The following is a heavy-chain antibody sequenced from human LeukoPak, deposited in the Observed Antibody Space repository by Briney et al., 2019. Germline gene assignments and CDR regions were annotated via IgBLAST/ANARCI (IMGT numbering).Heavy chain of an antibody. CDR1: GFTFSSYA. CDR3: AKWRGGELEPIFDY. J-gene: IGHJ4*02. D-gene: IGHD1-1*01. V-gene: IGHV3-23*01. CDR2: ISGSGGST. Sequence: GGSLRLSCAASGFTFSSYAMSWVRQAPGKGLEWVSAISGSGGSTYYADSVEGRFTISRDNSKNTLYLQMNSLRAEDTAVYYCAKWRGGELEPIFDYWGQGTLVTVSS.